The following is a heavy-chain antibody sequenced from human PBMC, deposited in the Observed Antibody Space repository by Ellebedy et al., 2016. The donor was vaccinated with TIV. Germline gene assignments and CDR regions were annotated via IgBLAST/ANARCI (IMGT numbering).Heavy chain of an antibody. Sequence: ASVKVSCXASGYTFTGYYMHWVRQAPGQGLEWMGWINPNSGGTNYAQKFQGRVTMTRDTSISTAYMELSRLRSDDTAVYYCARVEGCSSTSCYRDYYYYMDVWGKGTTVTVSS. CDR3: ARVEGCSSTSCYRDYYYYMDV. J-gene: IGHJ6*03. CDR1: GYTFTGYY. D-gene: IGHD2-2*02. V-gene: IGHV1-2*02. CDR2: INPNSGGT.